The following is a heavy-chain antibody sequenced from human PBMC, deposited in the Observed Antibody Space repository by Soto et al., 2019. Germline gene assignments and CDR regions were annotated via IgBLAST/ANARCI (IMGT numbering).Heavy chain of an antibody. V-gene: IGHV3-48*02. CDR2: ISSSSSTI. CDR1: GFTFSSYS. Sequence: GGSLRLSCAASGFTFSSYSMNWVRQAPGKGLEWVSYISSSSSTIYYADSVKGRFTISRDNVKNSLYLQMNSLRDEDTAVYYCARDKGVKQLWLSATFDYWGQGTLVTVSS. CDR3: ARDKGVKQLWLSATFDY. J-gene: IGHJ4*02. D-gene: IGHD5-18*01.